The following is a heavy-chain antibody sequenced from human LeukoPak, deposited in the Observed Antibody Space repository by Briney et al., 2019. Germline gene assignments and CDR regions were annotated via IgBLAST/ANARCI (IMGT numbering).Heavy chain of an antibody. J-gene: IGHJ4*02. D-gene: IGHD2-2*01. CDR1: GFTFDDYA. CDR3: AKDIGGGYCSSTSCYGLDY. CDR2: ISWNSGSI. V-gene: IGHV3-9*01. Sequence: GRSLRLSCAASGFTFDDYAMHWVRQAPGKGLEWVSGISWNSGSIGYADSVKGRFTISRDNAKNSLYLQMNSLGAEDTALYYCAKDIGGGYCSSTSCYGLDYWGQGTLVTVSS.